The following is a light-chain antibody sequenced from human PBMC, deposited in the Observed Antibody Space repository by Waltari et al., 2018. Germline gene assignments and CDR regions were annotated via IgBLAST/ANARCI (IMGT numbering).Light chain of an antibody. V-gene: IGLV1-40*01. CDR2: NNN. Sequence: QSVLTQPPSVSGAPGQRVTISCTGSGANFGAGFDVNWYQQLPGGVPKLLISNNNKRPSGVPERFSASKSGTSASLAITGLQAEDEGDYFCQSYDSYWGVVFGGGTKLTVL. J-gene: IGLJ3*02. CDR1: GANFGAGFD. CDR3: QSYDSYWGVV.